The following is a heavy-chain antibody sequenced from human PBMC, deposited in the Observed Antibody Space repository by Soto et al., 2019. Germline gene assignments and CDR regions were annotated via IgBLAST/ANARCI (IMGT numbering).Heavy chain of an antibody. CDR2: IVPIVDTS. CDR3: VRVVAIPGYPDN. J-gene: IGHJ4*02. Sequence: QVQLVQSGAEVRQPASSVKVSCKTSGGTFSSYAISWVRQAPGQGLEWMGGIVPIVDTSTYAQKFQGRVTLTADGSTSTVYTELSSLRSDGTAVYYCVRVVAIPGYPDNWGQGTLVTVSS. V-gene: IGHV1-69*12. D-gene: IGHD5-12*01. CDR1: GGTFSSYA.